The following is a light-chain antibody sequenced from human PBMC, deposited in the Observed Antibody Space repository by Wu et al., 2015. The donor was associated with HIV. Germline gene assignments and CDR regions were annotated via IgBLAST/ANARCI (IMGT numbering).Light chain of an antibody. J-gene: IGKJ1*01. CDR1: QSVDTW. CDR2: KAS. CDR3: QQLNSYPWT. Sequence: DIQMTQSPSTLSASVGDRVTITCRASQSVDTWLAWYQQKPGQAPKILIYKASNLHTGVPSRFSGSGSGTDFTLTISSLQPEDFATYYCQQLNSYPWTFGQGTKVEIK. V-gene: IGKV1-5*03.